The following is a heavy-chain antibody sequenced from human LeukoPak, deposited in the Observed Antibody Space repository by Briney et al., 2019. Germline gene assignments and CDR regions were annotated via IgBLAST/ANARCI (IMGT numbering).Heavy chain of an antibody. CDR1: GFMLRNYA. D-gene: IGHD4-17*01. V-gene: IGHV3-23*01. CDR2: IIASGGTT. Sequence: GGSLRLSCPASGFMLRNYAMDWVRQAPGKGLEWVSAIIASGGTTYYADSVKGRFTISRDNSKNTLFLQMNSLRAEDTAVYYCAKDFGDRFYYFDSWGQGTLVTVSS. J-gene: IGHJ4*02. CDR3: AKDFGDRFYYFDS.